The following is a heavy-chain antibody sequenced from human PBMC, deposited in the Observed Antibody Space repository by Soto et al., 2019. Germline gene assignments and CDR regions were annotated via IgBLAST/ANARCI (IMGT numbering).Heavy chain of an antibody. D-gene: IGHD1-26*01. Sequence: QVQLQESGPGLVKPSETLSLTCTVSSASLSNYYWSWIRQPAGKGLEWIGRIFPTGNTDYNPSLRSRVTMSVDTSKNQFSPKLNSVTAADTAVYYCARGSLGPDYWGPGTLVTVSS. CDR3: ARGSLGPDY. V-gene: IGHV4-4*07. CDR1: SASLSNYY. J-gene: IGHJ4*02. CDR2: IFPTGNT.